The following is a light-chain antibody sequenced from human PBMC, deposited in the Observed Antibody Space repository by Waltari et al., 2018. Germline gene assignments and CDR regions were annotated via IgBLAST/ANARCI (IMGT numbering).Light chain of an antibody. CDR3: QSADSSGTVV. Sequence: SYELTQPPSVSVSRGRTARLTCSGAALTTYYASWYQQKPGQAPVLVIYKDSERPSGIPERFSGSSSGTTVTLTISGVQAEDEADYYCQSADSSGTVVFGGGTKLTVL. V-gene: IGLV3-25*03. CDR2: KDS. CDR1: ALTTYY. J-gene: IGLJ2*01.